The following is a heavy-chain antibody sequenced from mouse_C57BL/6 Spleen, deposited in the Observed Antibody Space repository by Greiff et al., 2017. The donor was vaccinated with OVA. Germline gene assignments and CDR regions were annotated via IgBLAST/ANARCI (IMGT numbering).Heavy chain of an antibody. V-gene: IGHV1-82*01. CDR2: IYPGDGDT. CDR1: GYAFSSSW. Sequence: QVQLQQSGPELVKPGASVKISCKASGYAFSSSWMNWVKQRPGKGLEWIGRIYPGDGDTNYNGKFKGKATLTADKSSSTAYMQLSSLTSEDSAVYFCAREGAYYYGSSFWYFDVWGTGTTVTVSS. D-gene: IGHD1-1*01. J-gene: IGHJ1*03. CDR3: AREGAYYYGSSFWYFDV.